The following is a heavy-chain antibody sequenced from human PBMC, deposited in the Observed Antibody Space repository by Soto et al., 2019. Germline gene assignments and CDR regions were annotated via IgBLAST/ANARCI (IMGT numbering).Heavy chain of an antibody. D-gene: IGHD3-10*01. CDR1: GFSLSTSGMC. Sequence: ESGPTLVNPTQTLTLTCTFSGFSLSTSGMCVSWIRQPPGKALEWLALIDWDDDKYYSTSLKTRLTISKDTSKNQVVLTMTNMDPVDTATYYCARGVGDLLWKARPYYLDYWGQGTLVTVSS. V-gene: IGHV2-70*01. CDR3: ARGVGDLLWKARPYYLDY. CDR2: IDWDDDK. J-gene: IGHJ4*02.